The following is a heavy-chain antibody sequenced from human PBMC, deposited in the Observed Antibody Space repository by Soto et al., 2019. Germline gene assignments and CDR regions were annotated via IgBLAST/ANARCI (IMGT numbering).Heavy chain of an antibody. CDR1: CSSIFSTSSY. Sequence: TLSLSCPFDCSSIFSTSSYWALTREPPGKGLEWIGSIYYCGSTYLNPSLKSRVTISVDTSKNQFSLKLSSVTAADTAVYYCARLSVSSLSRFGEFRNIGNYYYYYGMDVWGQGTTVS. D-gene: IGHD3-10*01. CDR3: ARLSVSSLSRFGEFRNIGNYYYYYGMDV. CDR2: IYYCGST. J-gene: IGHJ6*02. V-gene: IGHV4-39*01.